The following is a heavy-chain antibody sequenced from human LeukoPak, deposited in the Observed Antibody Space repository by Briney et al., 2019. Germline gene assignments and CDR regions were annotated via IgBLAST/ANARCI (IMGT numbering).Heavy chain of an antibody. V-gene: IGHV4-34*01. CDR1: GGSFSGYY. Sequence: SETLSLTCAVYGGSFSGYYWSWIRQPPGKGLEWIGEINHSGSTNYNPSLKSRVTISVDTSKNQFSLKLSSVTAADTAVYYCARGRLLWFGELPSYWYLDLWGRGTLVTVSS. CDR2: INHSGST. J-gene: IGHJ2*01. CDR3: ARGRLLWFGELPSYWYLDL. D-gene: IGHD3-10*01.